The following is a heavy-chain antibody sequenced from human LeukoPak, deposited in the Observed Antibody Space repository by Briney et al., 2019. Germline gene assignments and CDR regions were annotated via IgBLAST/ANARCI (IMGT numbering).Heavy chain of an antibody. D-gene: IGHD3-22*01. J-gene: IGHJ4*02. CDR3: ARAEFVYDTSGYYPFDS. CDR2: ISYDGRNK. Sequence: GRSLRLSCAASGFIFSSYAAHWVRQAPGKGLEWVAAISYDGRNKYHADSVKGRFIISRDNSKNTLDLQMNSLRAEDTAMYYCARAEFVYDTSGYYPFDSWGQGTLVTVSS. CDR1: GFIFSSYA. V-gene: IGHV3-30*01.